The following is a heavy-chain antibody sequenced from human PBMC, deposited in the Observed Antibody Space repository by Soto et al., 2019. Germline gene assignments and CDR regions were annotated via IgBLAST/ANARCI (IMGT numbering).Heavy chain of an antibody. V-gene: IGHV1-18*01. D-gene: IGHD6-6*01. CDR3: ARGVDIAARRVRVTWFDP. Sequence: GASVKVSCKASGYTFTSYGISWVRQAPGQGLEWMGWISAYNGNTNYAQKLQGRVTMTTDTSTSTAYMELRSLRSDDTAVYYCARGVDIAARRVRVTWFDPWGQGTLVTVSS. J-gene: IGHJ5*02. CDR2: ISAYNGNT. CDR1: GYTFTSYG.